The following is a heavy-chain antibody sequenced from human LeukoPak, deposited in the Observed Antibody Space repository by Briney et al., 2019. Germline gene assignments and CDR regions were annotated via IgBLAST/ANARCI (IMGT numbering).Heavy chain of an antibody. D-gene: IGHD6-19*01. CDR1: GDTFTGYY. V-gene: IGHV1-2*04. J-gene: IGHJ6*02. CDR3: ARDLVGIAVAGSRSDGNYYGMDV. CDR2: MNPNSGGT. Sequence: GASVKVSCKASGDTFTGYYMHWVRQAPGQGLEWMGWMNPNSGGTNYAQKFQGWVTMTRDTSISTAYMELSRLRSDDTAVYYCARDLVGIAVAGSRSDGNYYGMDVWGQGTTVTVSS.